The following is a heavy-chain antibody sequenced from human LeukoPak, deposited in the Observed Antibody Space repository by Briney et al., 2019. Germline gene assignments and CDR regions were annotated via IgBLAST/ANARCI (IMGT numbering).Heavy chain of an antibody. CDR1: GGSISSYY. CDR3: ARGRTFEN. J-gene: IGHJ4*02. CDR2: IYYRGST. V-gene: IGHV4-59*01. Sequence: SETLSLTCTVSGGSISSYYWTWIRQPPGKGLEWIGNIYYRGSTKYNPSLKSRVTISVDTSKNQFSLRLSSVTAADTAVYYCARGRTFENWGQGTLVTVSS.